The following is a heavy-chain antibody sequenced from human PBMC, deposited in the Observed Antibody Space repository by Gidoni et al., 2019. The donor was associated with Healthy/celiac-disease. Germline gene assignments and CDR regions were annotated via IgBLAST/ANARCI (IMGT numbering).Heavy chain of an antibody. V-gene: IGHV4-59*01. CDR1: GGSISSYY. J-gene: IGHJ6*02. CDR3: ARDGAKYYYDSNYYGMDV. CDR2: IYYSGST. D-gene: IGHD3-22*01. Sequence: QVQLQESGPGLVKPSETLSLTCTVSGGSISSYYWSWIRQPPGKGLEWIGYIYYSGSTNYNPSLKSRVTISVDTSKNQFSLKLSSVTAADTAVYYCARDGAKYYYDSNYYGMDVWGQGTTVTVSS.